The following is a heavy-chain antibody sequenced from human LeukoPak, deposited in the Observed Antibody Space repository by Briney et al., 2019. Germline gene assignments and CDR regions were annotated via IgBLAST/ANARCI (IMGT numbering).Heavy chain of an antibody. Sequence: GGSLRLSCAASGFTFNRYGMNWVRQAPGKGLEWVAFIRHDGSNQNYAESVKGRFTITRDNSKNTVYLQMDSLRAEDTAVYYCAKNLVVGALDYWGQGSLVTVSS. V-gene: IGHV3-30*02. CDR1: GFTFNRYG. CDR3: AKNLVVGALDY. CDR2: IRHDGSNQ. D-gene: IGHD1-26*01. J-gene: IGHJ4*02.